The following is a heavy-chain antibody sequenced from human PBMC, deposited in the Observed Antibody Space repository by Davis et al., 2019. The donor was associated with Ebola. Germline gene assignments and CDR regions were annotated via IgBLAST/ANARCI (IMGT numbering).Heavy chain of an antibody. D-gene: IGHD6-19*01. CDR2: INHSGST. CDR3: ARVGWYSSGWTPLDGMDV. CDR1: GGSFSGYF. V-gene: IGHV4-34*01. Sequence: SQTLSLTCAVYGGSFSGYFWSWIRQPPGKGLEWIGEINHSGSTNYNPSLKSRVTISVDTSKNQFSLKLNSVTPEDTAVYYCARVGWYSSGWTPLDGMDVWGQGTTVTVSS. J-gene: IGHJ6*02.